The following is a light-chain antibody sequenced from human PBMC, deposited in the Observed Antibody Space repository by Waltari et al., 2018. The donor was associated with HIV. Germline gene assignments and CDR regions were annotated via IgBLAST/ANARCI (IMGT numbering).Light chain of an antibody. V-gene: IGLV1-40*01. Sequence: QSVLTQPPSVSGAPGQRVTISCTGGSSNIGANFEVHWYQQFPESVPKLLIYANTNRPSGVPDRFSASKSGTSASLAITGLQAEDEADYYCQSFDISLSAVVFGGGTKLTVL. CDR1: SSNIGANFE. J-gene: IGLJ2*01. CDR3: QSFDISLSAVV. CDR2: ANT.